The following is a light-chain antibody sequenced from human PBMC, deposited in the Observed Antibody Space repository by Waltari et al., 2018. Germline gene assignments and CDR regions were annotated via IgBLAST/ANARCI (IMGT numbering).Light chain of an antibody. Sequence: DIQMTQSPSSLSASVGDRVTITCQASQDISNYLNWYQQKPGKAPKLLIYDASNLKTGVPSRFSGSGSGTDFTFTISSLQPEDIATYYCLQYHSYPRTFGQGTKVEIK. CDR1: QDISNY. J-gene: IGKJ1*01. V-gene: IGKV1-33*01. CDR2: DAS. CDR3: LQYHSYPRT.